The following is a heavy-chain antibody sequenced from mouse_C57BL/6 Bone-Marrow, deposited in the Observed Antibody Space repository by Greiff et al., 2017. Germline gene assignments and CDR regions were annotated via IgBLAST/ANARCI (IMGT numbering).Heavy chain of an antibody. Sequence: EVQRVESGGGLVKPGGSLKLSCAASGFTFSDYGMHWVRQAPEKGLEWVAYISSGSSTIYYADTVKGRFTISSDNAKTTLFLQMPSLRSEDTAIYYCARRGGLRRAMDYWGQGTSVTVSS. CDR1: GFTFSDYG. V-gene: IGHV5-17*01. D-gene: IGHD2-4*01. CDR2: ISSGSSTI. J-gene: IGHJ4*01. CDR3: ARRGGLRRAMDY.